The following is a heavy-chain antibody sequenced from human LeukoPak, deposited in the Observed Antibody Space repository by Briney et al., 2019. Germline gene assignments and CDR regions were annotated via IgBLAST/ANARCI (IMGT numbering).Heavy chain of an antibody. CDR2: MNPNSGNT. CDR1: GYTFTSYD. V-gene: IGHV1-8*01. CDR3: ARAGGRPTYYYYYMDV. Sequence: ASVKVPCKASGYTFTSYDINWVRQATGQGLEWMGWMNPNSGNTGYAQKFQGRVTMTRNTSISTAYMELSRLRSDDTAVYYCARAGGRPTYYYYYMDVWGKGTTVTVSS. D-gene: IGHD3-16*01. J-gene: IGHJ6*03.